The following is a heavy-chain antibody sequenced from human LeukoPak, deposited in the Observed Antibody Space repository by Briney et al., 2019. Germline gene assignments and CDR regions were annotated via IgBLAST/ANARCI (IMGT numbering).Heavy chain of an antibody. CDR2: IRYDGSNK. V-gene: IGHV3-30*02. D-gene: IGHD2-21*02. J-gene: IGHJ1*01. Sequence: GGSLRLSCAASGFTFSSYGMHWVRQAPGKGLEWVEFIRYDGSNKYYADSVKGRFTISRDNSQNTLYLQMNSLRAEDTAVYYCAKDSVTGDSDDFQHWGQGTLVTVSS. CDR3: AKDSVTGDSDDFQH. CDR1: GFTFSSYG.